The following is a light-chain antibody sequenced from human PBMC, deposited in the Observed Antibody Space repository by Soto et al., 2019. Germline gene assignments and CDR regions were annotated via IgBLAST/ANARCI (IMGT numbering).Light chain of an antibody. Sequence: QSVLTQPASVSGSPGQSITISCTGTSSDFGSYNLVSWYQQHPGKAPKLMIYEGSKRPSGVSNRFSGPKSGNTASLTISGLQAEDEADYYCCSYAGSSTLYVFGTGTKVTVL. CDR1: SSDFGSYNL. CDR2: EGS. V-gene: IGLV2-23*01. CDR3: CSYAGSSTLYV. J-gene: IGLJ1*01.